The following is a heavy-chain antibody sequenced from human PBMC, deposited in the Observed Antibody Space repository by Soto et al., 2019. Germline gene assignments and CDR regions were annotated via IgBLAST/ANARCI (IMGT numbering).Heavy chain of an antibody. V-gene: IGHV3-74*03. CDR1: GFNLGRYW. D-gene: IGHD1-20*01. Sequence: EAQLEASGGGLVQPGGSLRLSCAASGFNLGRYWMHWVRQAPGKGLVWVSRISNDGSTIAYADSVKGRFTISRDNANNTLYLHMNSLRAEDTGVNLCARDPYNWNGPFDSWGQGTLVTVSS. CDR2: ISNDGSTI. J-gene: IGHJ4*02. CDR3: ARDPYNWNGPFDS.